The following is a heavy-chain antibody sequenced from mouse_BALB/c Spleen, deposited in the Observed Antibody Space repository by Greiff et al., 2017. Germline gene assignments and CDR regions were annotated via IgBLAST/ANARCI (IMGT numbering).Heavy chain of an antibody. J-gene: IGHJ3*01. D-gene: IGHD1-1*01. CDR1: GYTFTSYT. CDR2: INPSSGYT. CDR3: ARSGITTVVATPFAY. V-gene: IGHV1S26*01. Sequence: VMLVESGAELVRPGSSVKISCKASGYTFTSYTMHWVKQRPGQGLEWIGYINPSSGYTNYNQKFKDKATLTADKSSSTAYMQLSSLTSEDSAVYYCARSGITTVVATPFAYWGQGTLVTVSA.